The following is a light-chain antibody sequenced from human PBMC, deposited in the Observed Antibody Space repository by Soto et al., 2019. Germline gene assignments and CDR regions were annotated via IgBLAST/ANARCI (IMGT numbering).Light chain of an antibody. J-gene: IGLJ1*01. Sequence: QSVLTQPPSASGTPGQRVTISCSGSSSNIAPNTVNWYQHLPGAAPQLLIFANDRRPSGVPDRFSGSRSGTSASLAISGLQSEDEADYYCAAWDDSLNGYVVGTGTQLTV. CDR3: AAWDDSLNGYV. CDR1: SSNIAPNT. CDR2: AND. V-gene: IGLV1-44*01.